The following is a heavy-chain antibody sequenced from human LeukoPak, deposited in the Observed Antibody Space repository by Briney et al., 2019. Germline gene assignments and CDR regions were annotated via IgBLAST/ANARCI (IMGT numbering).Heavy chain of an antibody. D-gene: IGHD2-15*01. CDR3: ARGPYCSGGICYSQYFDF. CDR2: ISTYNGNT. J-gene: IGHJ4*02. V-gene: IGHV1-18*01. Sequence: AAVKVSCKASVYTFTSYGITWVRQAPGQGLEWMGWISTYNGNTNYAQKLQGRVTMTTDTSTITAYMELRSLRSDDTAVYYCARGPYCSGGICYSQYFDFWGQGTLVPVSS. CDR1: VYTFTSYG.